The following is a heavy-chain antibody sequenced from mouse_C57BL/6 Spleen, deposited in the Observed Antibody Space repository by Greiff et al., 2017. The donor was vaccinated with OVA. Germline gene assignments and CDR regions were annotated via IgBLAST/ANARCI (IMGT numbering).Heavy chain of an antibody. D-gene: IGHD1-1*01. CDR1: GYTFTDYY. V-gene: IGHV1-26*01. CDR3: ARWGVLHYAMDY. CDR2: INPNNGGT. J-gene: IGHJ4*01. Sequence: VQLKQSGPELVKPGASVKISCKASGYTFTDYYMNWVKQSHGKSLEWIGDINPNNGGTSYNQKFKGKATLTVDKSSSTAYMELRSLTSEDSAVYYCARWGVLHYAMDYWGQGTSVTVSS.